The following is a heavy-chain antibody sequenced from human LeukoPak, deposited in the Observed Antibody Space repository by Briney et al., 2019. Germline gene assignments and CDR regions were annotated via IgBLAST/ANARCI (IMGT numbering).Heavy chain of an antibody. D-gene: IGHD3-22*01. J-gene: IGHJ4*02. CDR2: INHSGST. CDR1: GGSFSGYY. Sequence: TSETLSLTCAVNGGSFSGYYWSWIRQPPGKGLEWIGEINHSGSTNYNPSLKSRVTISVDTSKNQFSLKLSSVTAADTAVYYCARAPYYYDSSGYYAYSVDYWGQGTLVTVSS. CDR3: ARAPYYYDSSGYYAYSVDY. V-gene: IGHV4-34*01.